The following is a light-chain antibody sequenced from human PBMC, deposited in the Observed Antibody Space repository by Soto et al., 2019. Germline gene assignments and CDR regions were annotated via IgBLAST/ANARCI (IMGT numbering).Light chain of an antibody. CDR3: QQYGSSRT. Sequence: IVLTQSPGTLSLSPGERATLSGMASQSVSNNYLAWYQQKPGQAPRLLIYGASSRATGIPDRFSGSGSGTDFTLTISRLEPEDFAVYYCQQYGSSRTFGQGTKVDIK. V-gene: IGKV3-20*01. CDR1: QSVSNNY. CDR2: GAS. J-gene: IGKJ1*01.